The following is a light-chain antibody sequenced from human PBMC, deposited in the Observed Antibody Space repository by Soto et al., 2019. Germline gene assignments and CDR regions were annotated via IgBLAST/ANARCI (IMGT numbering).Light chain of an antibody. CDR3: QQRSNWPPYT. Sequence: EIVLTQSPATLSLSPGERATLSCRASQSVSSYLAWYQQKPGQAPRLLIYDASNRATGLPARFSGSGSGTDFTLPISSLEPEDFAVYYCQQRSNWPPYTFGQGTKLEIK. CDR1: QSVSSY. V-gene: IGKV3-11*01. J-gene: IGKJ2*01. CDR2: DAS.